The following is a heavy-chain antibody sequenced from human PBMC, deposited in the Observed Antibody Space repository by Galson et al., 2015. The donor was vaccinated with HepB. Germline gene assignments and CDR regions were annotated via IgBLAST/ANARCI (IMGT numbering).Heavy chain of an antibody. J-gene: IGHJ3*02. V-gene: IGHV7-4-1*02. CDR2: INTNTGNP. CDR1: GYTFSSYA. Sequence: SVKVSCKASGYTFSSYAMNWVRQAPGQGLEWMGWINTNTGNPTYAQGFTGRFVFSLDTSVSTAYLQISSLKAEDTAVYYCARCYYDSSGYYPGGDAFDIWGQGTMVTVS. D-gene: IGHD3-22*01. CDR3: ARCYYDSSGYYPGGDAFDI.